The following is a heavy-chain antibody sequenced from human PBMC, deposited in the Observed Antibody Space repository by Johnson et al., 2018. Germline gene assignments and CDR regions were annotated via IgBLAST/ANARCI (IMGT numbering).Heavy chain of an antibody. J-gene: IGHJ6*03. D-gene: IGHD2-2*02. CDR3: ATSPEGRSIPYYYYYFWDV. Sequence: QVQLQESGPGLVKPSETLSLTCTVSGGSINSSIYYWGWIRQPPGKGLGWIASIYYSGSTYYNPSLKSRVTISVDTSKNQFSLKLTSVTVADTAVSYCATSPEGRSIPYYYYYFWDVWGKGTTVTVSS. V-gene: IGHV4-39*01. CDR2: IYYSGST. CDR1: GGSINSSIYY.